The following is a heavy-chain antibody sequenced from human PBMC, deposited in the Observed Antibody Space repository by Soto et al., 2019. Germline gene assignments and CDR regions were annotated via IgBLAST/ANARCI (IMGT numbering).Heavy chain of an antibody. CDR2: IIPILGIA. D-gene: IGHD3-16*01. CDR1: GGTFSSYT. J-gene: IGHJ5*02. V-gene: IGHV1-69*02. Sequence: GASVKVSCKASGGTFSSYTISWVRQAPGQGLEWMGRIIPILGIANYAQKFQGRVTITADKSTSTAYMELSSLRSEDTAVYYCARGITGNWFDPWGQGTLVTVSS. CDR3: ARGITGNWFDP.